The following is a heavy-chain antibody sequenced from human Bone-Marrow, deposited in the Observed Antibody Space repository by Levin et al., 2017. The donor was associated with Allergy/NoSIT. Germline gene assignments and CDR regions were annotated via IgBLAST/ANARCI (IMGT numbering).Heavy chain of an antibody. V-gene: IGHV3-7*01. Sequence: GGSLRLSCAASGFTFSSYWMSWVRQAPGKGLEWVANIKQDGSEKYYVDSVKGRFTISRDNAKNSLYLQMNSVRAEDTAVYYCARDLSCSSTSCYRELDYWGQGTLVTVSS. D-gene: IGHD2-2*02. CDR3: ARDLSCSSTSCYRELDY. J-gene: IGHJ4*02. CDR2: IKQDGSEK. CDR1: GFTFSSYW.